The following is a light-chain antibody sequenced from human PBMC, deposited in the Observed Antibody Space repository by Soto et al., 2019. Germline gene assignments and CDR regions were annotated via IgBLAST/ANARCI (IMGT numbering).Light chain of an antibody. J-gene: IGKJ1*01. CDR3: QQYNSFIWT. Sequence: DIQMTQSPSPLSASVGDRVTIICRASQTISSWLAWYQQKGGQAPKLLISEASIFDSGVPSMFSGSGSGTEFTLTLSSLQPEDFASYYCQQYNSFIWTFGQGTKV. CDR2: EAS. V-gene: IGKV1-5*03. CDR1: QTISSW.